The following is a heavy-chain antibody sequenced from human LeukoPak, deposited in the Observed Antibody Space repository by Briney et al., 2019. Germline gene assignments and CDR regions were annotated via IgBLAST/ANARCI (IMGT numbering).Heavy chain of an antibody. CDR2: IYYSGST. J-gene: IGHJ6*03. Sequence: SETLSLTCTVSGGSISSGDYYWSWIRQPPGKGLEWIGYIYYSGSTYYNPSLKSRVTISVDTSRNQFSLKLSSVTAADTAVYYCAGAGYCSSPSCYTAYYYYMDVWGKGTTVTVSS. V-gene: IGHV4-30-4*08. D-gene: IGHD2-2*02. CDR1: GGSISSGDYY. CDR3: AGAGYCSSPSCYTAYYYYMDV.